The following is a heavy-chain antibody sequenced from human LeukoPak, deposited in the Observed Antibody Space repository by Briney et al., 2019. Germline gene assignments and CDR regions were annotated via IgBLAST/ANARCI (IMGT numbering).Heavy chain of an antibody. CDR3: ARGDFWSY. D-gene: IGHD3-3*01. Sequence: PSETLSLTRAVYGGSFSGYYWSWIRQPPGKGLEWIGEINHSGSTNYNPSLKSRVTISVDTSKNQFSLKLSSVTAADTAVYYCARGDFWSYWGQGTLVTVSS. CDR2: INHSGST. CDR1: GGSFSGYY. V-gene: IGHV4-34*01. J-gene: IGHJ4*02.